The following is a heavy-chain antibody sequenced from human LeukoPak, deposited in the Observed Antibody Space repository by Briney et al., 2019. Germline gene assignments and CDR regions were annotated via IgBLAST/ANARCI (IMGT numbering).Heavy chain of an antibody. CDR1: GYSISSGHY. V-gene: IGHV4-38-2*02. Sequence: SETLSLTCTVSGYSISSGHYWGWIRQPPGKGLEWIGSIYHSGSTYYNPSLKSRVIISVDTSKNQLSLKLSSVTAADTAVYYCAKDHDLDSWLRGYVSWEFDYWGQGTLVTVSS. CDR2: IYHSGST. CDR3: AKDHDLDSWLRGYVSWEFDY. J-gene: IGHJ4*02. D-gene: IGHD3/OR15-3a*01.